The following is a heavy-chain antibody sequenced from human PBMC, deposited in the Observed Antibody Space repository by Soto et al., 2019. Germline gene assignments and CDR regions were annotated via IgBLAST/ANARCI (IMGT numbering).Heavy chain of an antibody. V-gene: IGHV3-30*18. D-gene: IGHD6-6*01. CDR2: ISYDGSNK. CDR3: AKDIEYSSSVGWFDP. J-gene: IGHJ5*02. Sequence: TGGSLRLSCAASGFTFSSYGMHWVRQAPGKGLEWVAVISYDGSNKYYADSVKGRFTISRDNSKNTLYLQMNSLRAEDTAVYYCAKDIEYSSSVGWFDPWGQGTLVTVSS. CDR1: GFTFSSYG.